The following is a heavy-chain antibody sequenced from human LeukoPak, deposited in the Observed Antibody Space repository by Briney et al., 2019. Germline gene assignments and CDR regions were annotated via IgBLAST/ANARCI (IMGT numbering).Heavy chain of an antibody. CDR1: GFTFSSYA. D-gene: IGHD3-3*01. J-gene: IGHJ4*02. CDR2: ISGSGGST. V-gene: IGHV3-23*01. Sequence: GGSLRLSCAASGFTFSSYAMSWARQAPGKGLEWVSAISGSGGSTYYADSVKGRFTISRDNSKNTLYLQMNSLRAEDTAVYYCATPIKYYDFWSGWDYWGQGTLVTVSS. CDR3: ATPIKYYDFWSGWDY.